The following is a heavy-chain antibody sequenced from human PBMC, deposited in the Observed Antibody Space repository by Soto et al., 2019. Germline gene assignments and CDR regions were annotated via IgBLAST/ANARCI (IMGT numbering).Heavy chain of an antibody. CDR1: GFTFSGSA. Sequence: PGGSLRLSCAASGFTFSGSAMHWVRQASGKGLEWVGRIRSKANSYATAYAASVKGRFTISRDDSKNTAYLQMNSLKTEDTAVYYCARDRRISNIAARDTIDYWGQGTLVTVSS. CDR3: ARDRRISNIAARDTIDY. D-gene: IGHD6-6*01. J-gene: IGHJ4*02. V-gene: IGHV3-73*01. CDR2: IRSKANSYAT.